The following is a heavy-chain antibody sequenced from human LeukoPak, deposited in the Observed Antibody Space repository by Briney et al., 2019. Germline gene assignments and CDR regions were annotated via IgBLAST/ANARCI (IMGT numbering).Heavy chain of an antibody. CDR2: FDPEDGET. J-gene: IGHJ2*01. CDR3: ATESYGGNWYFDL. D-gene: IGHD1-26*01. V-gene: IGHV1-24*01. CDR1: GYTFTSYG. Sequence: ASVKVSCKASGYTFTSYGISWVRQAPGQGLEWMGGFDPEDGETIYAQKFQGRVTMTEDTSTDTAYMELSSLRSEDTAVYYCATESYGGNWYFDLWGRGTLVTVSS.